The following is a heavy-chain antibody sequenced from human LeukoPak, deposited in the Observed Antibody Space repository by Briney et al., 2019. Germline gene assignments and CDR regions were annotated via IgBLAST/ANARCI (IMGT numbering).Heavy chain of an antibody. Sequence: GGCLCLYRAVSGLTHRCYSMDWVRGAQAGGLEWVSAITSSRGYICYTDPLRGRFTISRDNAKNSLYLQVTSLRAEDTAVYYCARDLADGYNYGLYYFCYWGQGPLVTVSS. CDR3: ARDLADGYNYGLYYFCY. D-gene: IGHD5-24*01. V-gene: IGHV3-21*04. J-gene: IGHJ4*02. CDR2: ITSSRGYI. CDR1: GLTHRCYS.